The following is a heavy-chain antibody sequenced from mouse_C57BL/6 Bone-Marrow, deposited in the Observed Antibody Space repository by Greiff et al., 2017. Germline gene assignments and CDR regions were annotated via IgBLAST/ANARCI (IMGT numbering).Heavy chain of an antibody. CDR3: ARPYYSNYWYFDV. V-gene: IGHV1-55*01. CDR1: GYTFTSYW. J-gene: IGHJ1*03. Sequence: QVQLQQPGAELVKPGASVKMSCKASGYTFTSYWITWVKQRPGQGLEWIGDSYPGSGSTNYNEKFKSKATLTVDTSSSTAYMQLSSLTSDDSAVYYCARPYYSNYWYFDVWGTETTVTVSS. CDR2: SYPGSGST. D-gene: IGHD2-5*01.